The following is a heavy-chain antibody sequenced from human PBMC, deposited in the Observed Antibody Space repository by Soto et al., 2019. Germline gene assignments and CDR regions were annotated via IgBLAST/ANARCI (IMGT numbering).Heavy chain of an antibody. V-gene: IGHV3-30*04. CDR1: GFSFSSYA. CDR3: ARDINYYDLSTRYFQP. Sequence: QVQLVESGGGVVQPGRSLRLSCAASGFSFSSYAMHCVRQAPGKGLECLATISSDGRNKYYADYLKGRLTICRDNSKNTLYLQMNSLETEDTAMYYCARDINYYDLSTRYFQPWGPGTLVTGPS. J-gene: IGHJ1*01. CDR2: ISSDGRNK. D-gene: IGHD3-22*01.